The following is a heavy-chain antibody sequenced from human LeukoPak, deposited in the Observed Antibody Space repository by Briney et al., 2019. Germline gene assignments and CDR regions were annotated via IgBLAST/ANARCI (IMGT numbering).Heavy chain of an antibody. J-gene: IGHJ4*02. CDR3: ARTGYSYGGGGGDY. Sequence: GGSLRLSCAASGFTFSSYAMSWVRQAPGKGLEWVSVIYSGGSTYYADSVKGRFTISRDNSKNTLYLQMNSLRAEDTAVYYCARTGYSYGGGGGDYWGQGTLVTVSS. CDR2: IYSGGST. V-gene: IGHV3-66*01. CDR1: GFTFSSYA. D-gene: IGHD5-18*01.